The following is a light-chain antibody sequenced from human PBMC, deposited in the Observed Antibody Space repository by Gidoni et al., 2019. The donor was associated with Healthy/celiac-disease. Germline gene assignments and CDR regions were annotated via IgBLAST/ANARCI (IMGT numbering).Light chain of an antibody. CDR1: SSNIGSNY. Sequence: QSVLTQPPSASGTPGQRVTISCSGSSSNIGSNYVYWYQQLPGTAPKLLIYRNNQRPSGVPDRFSGSKSGTSASLVISGLRSEDEADYYCAVWDDSLSGYVFGPGTKVTVL. CDR2: RNN. V-gene: IGLV1-47*01. CDR3: AVWDDSLSGYV. J-gene: IGLJ1*01.